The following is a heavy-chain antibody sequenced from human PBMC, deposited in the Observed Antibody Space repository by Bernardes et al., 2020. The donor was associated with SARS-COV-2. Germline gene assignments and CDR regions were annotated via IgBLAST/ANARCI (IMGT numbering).Heavy chain of an antibody. CDR2: IDRNSRVT. CDR3: AKELNCGGGHCYFFDS. CDR1: GFSFNRFT. J-gene: IGHJ4*02. Sequence: GGSLRLSCAASGFSFNRFTMHWVRQLPGKGLEWVALIDRNSRVTYYSDFVQGRFTISRDNYRSSLYLQMNNLRTDDTALYYCAKELNCGGGHCYFFDSWGRGTPVAVSS. V-gene: IGHV3-43*01. D-gene: IGHD2-21*01.